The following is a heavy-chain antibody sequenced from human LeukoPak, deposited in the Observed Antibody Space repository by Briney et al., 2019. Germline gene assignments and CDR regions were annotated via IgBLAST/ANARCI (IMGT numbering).Heavy chain of an antibody. CDR2: VSYSGNT. Sequence: KTSETLSLTCSVSAGPITTYSWNWIRQPPGKGLEWIGFVSYSGNTNYNPSLKGRVTISVDTSKNQFSLRLNSVTAADTAVYYCARALGATSNWFDPWGQGTLVTVSS. V-gene: IGHV4-59*01. D-gene: IGHD4/OR15-4a*01. CDR1: AGPITTYS. J-gene: IGHJ5*02. CDR3: ARALGATSNWFDP.